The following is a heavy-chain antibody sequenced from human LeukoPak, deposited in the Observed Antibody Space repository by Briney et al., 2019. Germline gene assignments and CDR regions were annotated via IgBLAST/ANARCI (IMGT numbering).Heavy chain of an antibody. CDR3: ARGRGEVAGDTFDM. Sequence: PGGSLRLSCAASGFTVSSSYISWVRQAPGQGLEWVSVIYSGGGTQYADSVKSGFTIYRDNSRNILYLQMNSLRAEDMAAYYCARGRGEVAGDTFDMWGQGTMVTVSS. CDR1: GFTVSSSY. V-gene: IGHV3-53*01. CDR2: IYSGGGT. J-gene: IGHJ3*02. D-gene: IGHD6-19*01.